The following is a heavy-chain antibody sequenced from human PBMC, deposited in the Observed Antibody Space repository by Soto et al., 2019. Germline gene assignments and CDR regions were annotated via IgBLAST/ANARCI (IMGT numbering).Heavy chain of an antibody. CDR3: ASPLLSGSYSLPFDY. D-gene: IGHD1-26*01. Sequence: QVQLVQSGAEVKKPGSSVKVSCKASGGTFSSYAISWVRQAPGQGLEWMGGIIPIFGTANYAQKFQGRVTITADESTSTAYMELSSLRSEDRGVYYCASPLLSGSYSLPFDYWGQGTLVTVSS. CDR2: IIPIFGTA. J-gene: IGHJ4*02. V-gene: IGHV1-69*01. CDR1: GGTFSSYA.